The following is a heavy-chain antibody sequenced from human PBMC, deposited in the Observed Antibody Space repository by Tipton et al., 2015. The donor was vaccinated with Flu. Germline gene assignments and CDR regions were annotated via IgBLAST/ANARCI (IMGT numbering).Heavy chain of an antibody. V-gene: IGHV4-34*01. D-gene: IGHD3-3*01. Sequence: TLSLTCAVYGGSFSGYYWSWIRQPPGKGLEWIGEINHSGSTNYNPSLKSRVTISVDTSKNQFSLKLRSVTAADTAVYYCARGRWDFWSGGGYYFDYWGQGTLVTVSS. CDR3: ARGRWDFWSGGGYYFDY. CDR2: INHSGST. J-gene: IGHJ4*02. CDR1: GGSFSGYY.